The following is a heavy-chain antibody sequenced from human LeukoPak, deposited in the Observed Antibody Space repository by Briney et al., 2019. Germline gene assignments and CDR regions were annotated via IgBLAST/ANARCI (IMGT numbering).Heavy chain of an antibody. CDR1: GVTFSDYY. CDR3: ARAGSPYYYDSSGYLSTL. J-gene: IGHJ4*02. V-gene: IGHV3-11*04. D-gene: IGHD3-22*01. Sequence: GGSLRLSGAASGVTFSDYYMSWIRQAPGKGLEWVSYISSSGSTIYYADSVKGRFTISRDNAKNSLYLQMNSLRAEDTAVYYCARAGSPYYYDSSGYLSTLWGQGTLVTVSS. CDR2: ISSSGSTI.